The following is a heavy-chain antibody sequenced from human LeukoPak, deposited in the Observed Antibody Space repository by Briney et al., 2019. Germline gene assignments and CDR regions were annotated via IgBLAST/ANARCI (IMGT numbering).Heavy chain of an antibody. V-gene: IGHV4-39*01. Sequence: SETLSLTCTVSGGXIXSSSYXXXXIRQPPGKDLEWIGSXXXSGSTFYNPSLKSRVTISVDTSKNQFSLKLSSVTAADTAVYYCARTPYYDYVRGSYRYELYYFDYWGQGTLVTVSS. J-gene: IGHJ4*02. CDR1: GGXIXSSSYX. CDR2: XXXSGST. D-gene: IGHD3-16*02. CDR3: ARTPYYDYVRGSYRYELYYFDY.